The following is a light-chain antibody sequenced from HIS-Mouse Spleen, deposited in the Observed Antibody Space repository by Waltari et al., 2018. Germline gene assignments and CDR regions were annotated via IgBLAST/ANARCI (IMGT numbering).Light chain of an antibody. CDR1: RSNLGSNY. CDR3: AAWDDSLSGPV. CDR2: RNN. Sequence: QSVLTQPPSASGTPGQRVTISCSGSRSNLGSNYVYWYQQLPGTAPKLPIYRNNQRPSGVPDRFSGSKSGTSASLAISGLRSEDEADYYCAAWDDSLSGPVFGGGTKLTVL. V-gene: IGLV1-47*01. J-gene: IGLJ3*02.